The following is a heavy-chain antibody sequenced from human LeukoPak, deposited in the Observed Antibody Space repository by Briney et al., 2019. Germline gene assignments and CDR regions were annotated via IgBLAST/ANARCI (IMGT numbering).Heavy chain of an antibody. Sequence: GASLKISYKGFGYSFTSYWIGWVRQPPGKGLEWMGIIYPGDSDTIYSPSFQGQVTISADKSISTAYLQWSSLKASDTAMYYCARRGAAAGYFDNWGQGTLVTVSS. CDR1: GYSFTSYW. CDR3: ARRGAAAGYFDN. J-gene: IGHJ4*02. D-gene: IGHD6-13*01. CDR2: IYPGDSDT. V-gene: IGHV5-51*01.